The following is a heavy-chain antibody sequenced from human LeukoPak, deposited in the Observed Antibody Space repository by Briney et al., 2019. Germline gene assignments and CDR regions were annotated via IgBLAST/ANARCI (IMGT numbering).Heavy chain of an antibody. D-gene: IGHD6-19*01. Sequence: SETLSLTCTVSGGSISSSNYYWGWIRQPPGKGLEWIGSIYFSGSTYYNPSLKSRVTISVDTSKNQFSLKLSSVTAADTAVYYCARHNSSGWYDCWGQGTLVTVSS. CDR3: ARHNSSGWYDC. V-gene: IGHV4-39*01. CDR2: IYFSGST. CDR1: GGSISSSNYY. J-gene: IGHJ5*01.